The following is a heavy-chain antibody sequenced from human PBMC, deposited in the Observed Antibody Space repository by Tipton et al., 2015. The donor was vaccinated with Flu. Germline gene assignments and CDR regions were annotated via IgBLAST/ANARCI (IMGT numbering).Heavy chain of an antibody. CDR3: AKDGWDTSGWYPFDY. J-gene: IGHJ4*02. V-gene: IGHV3-30*18. Sequence: LEWVTKISHDGSNIFYADSVKGRFTVSRDNSKNTLYLEMNSLRPEDTAVYFCAKDGWDTSGWYPFDYWGQGTLVTVSA. D-gene: IGHD6-19*01. CDR2: ISHDGSNI.